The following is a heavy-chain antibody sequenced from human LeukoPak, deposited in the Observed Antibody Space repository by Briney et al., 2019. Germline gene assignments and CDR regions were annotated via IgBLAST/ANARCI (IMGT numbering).Heavy chain of an antibody. CDR2: INPNSGGT. CDR1: GYTFTGYY. V-gene: IGHV1-2*02. J-gene: IGHJ4*02. Sequence: GASVKVSCKASGYTFTGYYMHWVRQAPGQGLEWMGWINPNSGGTNYAQKFQGRVTMTRDTSISTAYMELSRLRSDDTAVYYCARSGMTSSHVKFDYWGQGTLVTVSS. D-gene: IGHD6-13*01. CDR3: ARSGMTSSHVKFDY.